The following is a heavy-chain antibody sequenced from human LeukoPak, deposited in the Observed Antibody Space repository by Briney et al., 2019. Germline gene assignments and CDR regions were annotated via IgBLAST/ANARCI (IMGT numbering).Heavy chain of an antibody. CDR3: ARRRITMVRGVIYPYDY. Sequence: PSETLSLTCAVYGGSFSGYYWSWIRQPPGKGLEWIGEINHSGSTNYNPSLKSRATISVDTSKNQFSLKLSSVTAADTAVYYCARRRITMVRGVIYPYDYWGQGTLVTVSS. CDR1: GGSFSGYY. D-gene: IGHD3-10*01. CDR2: INHSGST. J-gene: IGHJ4*02. V-gene: IGHV4-34*01.